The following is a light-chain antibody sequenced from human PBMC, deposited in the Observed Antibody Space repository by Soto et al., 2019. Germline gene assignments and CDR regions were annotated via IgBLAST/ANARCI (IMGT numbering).Light chain of an antibody. CDR1: QSVSSSY. J-gene: IGKJ3*01. CDR3: QQYGSSPLFT. CDR2: GAS. V-gene: IGKV3-20*01. Sequence: EIVLTQSPGTLSLSPGERATLSCRASQSVSSSYLAWYQQKPGQAPRLLIYGASSRATGIPDRFSGSWSGKDFTLPISRLEAEGFAVYYCQQYGSSPLFTFGTGNKVDIK.